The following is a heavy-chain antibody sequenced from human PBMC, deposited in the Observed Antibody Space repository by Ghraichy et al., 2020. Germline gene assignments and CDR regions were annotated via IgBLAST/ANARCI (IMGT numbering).Heavy chain of an antibody. CDR3: ARLPPWSGYLGPFDY. CDR2: VHHSGST. Sequence: SETLSLTCTVSGGSISSSSNYWGWLRQPPGKELEWIGSVHHSGSTYYSPSLKSRVTISVDTSKNQFSLKLNSVIAADTAVYYCARLPPWSGYLGPFDYWGQGTLVTVSS. D-gene: IGHD3-3*01. V-gene: IGHV4-39*01. J-gene: IGHJ4*02. CDR1: GGSISSSSNY.